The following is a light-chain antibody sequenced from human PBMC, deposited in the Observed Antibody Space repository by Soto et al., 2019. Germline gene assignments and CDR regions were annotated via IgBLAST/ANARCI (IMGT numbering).Light chain of an antibody. J-gene: IGKJ3*01. CDR2: DTS. V-gene: IGKV3-11*01. CDR1: QTVSRH. Sequence: EIVLTQSPATLSLSPGERATLSCRASQTVSRHLAWYQQKPGQAPRLLIYDTSNRATGIPARFSGSGSGTDSPLTTSGLETEDFAVYYCQQRGNGPGGFIFGPGT. CDR3: QQRGNGPGGFI.